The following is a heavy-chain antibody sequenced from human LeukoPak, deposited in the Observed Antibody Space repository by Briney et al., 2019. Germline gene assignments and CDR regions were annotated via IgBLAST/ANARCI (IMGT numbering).Heavy chain of an antibody. J-gene: IGHJ6*03. D-gene: IGHD2-8*01. CDR2: ISGSGGST. Sequence: PGGSLRLSCAASGFTFSSYAMSWVRQAPGKGLEWVSAISGSGGSTYYADSVEGRFTISRDNSKNTLYLQMNSLRAEDTAVYYCAKTGVGVYYMDVWGKGTTVTVSS. CDR3: AKTGVGVYYMDV. V-gene: IGHV3-23*01. CDR1: GFTFSSYA.